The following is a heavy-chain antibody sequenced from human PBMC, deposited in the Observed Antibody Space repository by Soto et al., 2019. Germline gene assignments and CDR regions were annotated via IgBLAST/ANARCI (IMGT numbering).Heavy chain of an antibody. J-gene: IGHJ4*02. CDR2: IVVGSGNT. Sequence: PVKVSCKASASTFTSSAVQWVLQALGQRIEWIGWIVVGSGNTNYAQKFQERVTITRDMSTSTAYMELSSLRSEETDVYYCAAALTMRVGEPHDQFEYWGKGTMVT. D-gene: IGHD3-22*01. CDR1: ASTFTSSA. V-gene: IGHV1-58*01. CDR3: AAALTMRVGEPHDQFEY.